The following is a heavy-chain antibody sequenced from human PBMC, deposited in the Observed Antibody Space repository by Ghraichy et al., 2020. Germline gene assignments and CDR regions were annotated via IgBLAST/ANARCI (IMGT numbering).Heavy chain of an antibody. CDR2: IYNSGST. Sequence: SETLYLTCTVSGGSISSYYWSWIRQPPGKGLEWMGYIYNSGSTNYNPSLKSRVTISVDTSKNQFSLKLSSVTAADTAMYYCTRDRGQQGWFDPWGQGTLVTVSS. V-gene: IGHV4-59*01. CDR1: GGSISSYY. D-gene: IGHD1-26*01. J-gene: IGHJ5*02. CDR3: TRDRGQQGWFDP.